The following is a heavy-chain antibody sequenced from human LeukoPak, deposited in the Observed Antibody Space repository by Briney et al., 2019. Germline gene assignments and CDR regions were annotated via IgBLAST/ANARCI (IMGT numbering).Heavy chain of an antibody. CDR3: ASRMYGSSGRFFHH. J-gene: IGHJ1*01. CDR1: GYSISNSNW. D-gene: IGHD6-13*01. Sequence: SDTLSLTCGVSGYSISNSNWWGWLRQPPERGVEWIGYIHYSGSAYYNPSLKSRVTMSVDTSKNQFSLKLNSVTAVDTAVYYCASRMYGSSGRFFHHWGQGTLVTVSS. V-gene: IGHV4-28*01. CDR2: IHYSGSA.